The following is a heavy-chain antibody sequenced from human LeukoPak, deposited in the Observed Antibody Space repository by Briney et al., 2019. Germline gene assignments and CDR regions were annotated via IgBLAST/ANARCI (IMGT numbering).Heavy chain of an antibody. CDR1: GFTFSSYG. J-gene: IGHJ2*01. V-gene: IGHV3-33*01. CDR3: ARLIVVVTGRMYFDL. Sequence: PGGSLRLSCAASGFTFSSYGMHWVRQAPGKGLEWVAVIWYDGSNKYYADSVKGRFTISRDNSKNTLYLQMNSLRAEDTAVYYCARLIVVVTGRMYFDLWGRGTLVTVSS. D-gene: IGHD2-21*02. CDR2: IWYDGSNK.